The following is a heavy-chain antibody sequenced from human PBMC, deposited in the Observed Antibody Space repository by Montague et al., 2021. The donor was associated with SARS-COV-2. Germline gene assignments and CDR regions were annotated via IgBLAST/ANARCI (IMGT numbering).Heavy chain of an antibody. Sequence: SETLSLTCTVSGGSISSSSYYWGWIRQPPGKGLEWIGSIYFSGSTXYNPSLKSRVTISVDTSKNQFSLKLSSVTAADTAVYCCARHARYGIVATPSGWFDPWGQGTLVTVSS. D-gene: IGHD5-12*01. V-gene: IGHV4-39*01. J-gene: IGHJ5*02. CDR1: GGSISSSSYY. CDR3: ARHARYGIVATPSGWFDP. CDR2: IYFSGST.